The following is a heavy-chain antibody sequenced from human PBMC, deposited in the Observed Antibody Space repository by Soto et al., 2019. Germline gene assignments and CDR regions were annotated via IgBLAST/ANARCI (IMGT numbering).Heavy chain of an antibody. D-gene: IGHD6-19*01. CDR2: FDPEDGET. CDR1: GYTLTELS. CDR3: ATIETIEVAGRIYYYYYGMDV. J-gene: IGHJ6*02. Sequence: ASVKVSCKVSGYTLTELSMHWVRQAPGKGLEWMGGFDPEDGETIYAQKFQGRVTMTEDTSTDTAYMELSSLRSEDTAVYYCATIETIEVAGRIYYYYYGMDVWGQGTTVNVSS. V-gene: IGHV1-24*01.